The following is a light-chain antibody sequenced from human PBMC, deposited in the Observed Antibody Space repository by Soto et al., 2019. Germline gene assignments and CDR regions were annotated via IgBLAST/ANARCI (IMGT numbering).Light chain of an antibody. J-gene: IGLJ2*01. CDR1: SSDVGGYNY. CDR3: SSYTSSSTPVV. V-gene: IGLV2-14*01. CDR2: DVS. Sequence: QSVLTQPASVSGSPGQSITISCTGTSSDVGGYNYVSWYQQHPGKAPKLMIYDVSNRPSGVSNRFSGSKSGNTASLTISGLQAEDEAHYYCSSYTSSSTPVVFGGGTQLTVL.